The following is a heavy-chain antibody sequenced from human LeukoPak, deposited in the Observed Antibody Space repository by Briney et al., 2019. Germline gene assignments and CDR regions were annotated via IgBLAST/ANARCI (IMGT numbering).Heavy chain of an antibody. J-gene: IGHJ1*01. Sequence: ASVKVSCKTSGYTFTNNAINWVRQAPGQGLEWMGWINTNTGNPSYAQGFTGRFVFSLDTSVSTAYLQIRSLKAEDTAVYYCARDYTLALGTTTYFQHWGQGTLVTVSS. CDR1: GYTFTNNA. D-gene: IGHD1-7*01. CDR2: INTNTGNP. V-gene: IGHV7-4-1*02. CDR3: ARDYTLALGTTTYFQH.